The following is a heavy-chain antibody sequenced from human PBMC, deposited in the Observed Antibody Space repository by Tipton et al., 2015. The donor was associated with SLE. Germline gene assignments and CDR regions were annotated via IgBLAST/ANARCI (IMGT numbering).Heavy chain of an antibody. Sequence: TLSLTCTVSGGSISSGSYYWSWIRQPAGKGLEWIGYIYTSGSTNYNPSLKNRVTISVDTSKNQFSLKLSSVTADTAVYYCARAADEFSDYGLDVWGQGTTVTVSS. CDR3: ARAADEFSDYGLDV. CDR1: GGSISSGSYY. D-gene: IGHD3-10*01. CDR2: IYTSGST. V-gene: IGHV4-61*09. J-gene: IGHJ6*02.